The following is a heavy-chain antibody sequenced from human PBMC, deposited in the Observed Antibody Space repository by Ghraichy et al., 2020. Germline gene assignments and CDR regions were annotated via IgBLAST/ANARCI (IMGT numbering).Heavy chain of an antibody. Sequence: ETLSLTCTVSGGSISSSSYYWGWIRQPPGKGLEWIGSIYYSGSTYYNPSLKSRVTISVDTSKNQFSLKLSSVTAADTAVYYCARHNEKYSSSWYPVAYWGQGTLVTVSS. CDR2: IYYSGST. V-gene: IGHV4-39*01. J-gene: IGHJ4*02. D-gene: IGHD6-13*01. CDR3: ARHNEKYSSSWYPVAY. CDR1: GGSISSSSYY.